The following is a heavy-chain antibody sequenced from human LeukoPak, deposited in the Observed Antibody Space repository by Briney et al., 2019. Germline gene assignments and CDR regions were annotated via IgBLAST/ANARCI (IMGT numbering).Heavy chain of an antibody. Sequence: SETLSLTCAVYGGSFSGYYWSWIRQPPGKGLEWIGYIYYSGSTNYNPSLKSRVTISVDTPKNQFSLKLSSVTAADTAVYYCARAFNHGDYVDYWGQGTLVTVSS. CDR1: GGSFSGYY. CDR3: ARAFNHGDYVDY. CDR2: IYYSGST. V-gene: IGHV4-59*01. D-gene: IGHD4-17*01. J-gene: IGHJ4*02.